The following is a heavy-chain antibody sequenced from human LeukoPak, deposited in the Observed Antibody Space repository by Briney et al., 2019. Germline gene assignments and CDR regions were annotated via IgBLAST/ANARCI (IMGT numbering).Heavy chain of an antibody. CDR1: GYTFIGYY. CDR3: ARDSGYYYGSGSYYAFDY. CDR2: INPNSGDT. Sequence: ASVKVSCKASGYTFIGYYMHWVRQAPGQGLEWMGWINPNSGDTNSAQKFQGRVTMTRDTSISTAYMELSRLKSDETAVYYCARDSGYYYGSGSYYAFDYWGQGTLVTVSS. V-gene: IGHV1-2*02. D-gene: IGHD3-10*01. J-gene: IGHJ4*02.